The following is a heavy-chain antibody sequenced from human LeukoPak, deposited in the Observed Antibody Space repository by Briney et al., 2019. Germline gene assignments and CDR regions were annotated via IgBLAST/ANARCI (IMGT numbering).Heavy chain of an antibody. J-gene: IGHJ6*03. V-gene: IGHV3-11*01. CDR2: ISRSGTTI. D-gene: IGHD1-1*01. CDR3: ARGTRYNWNDVKKYYYMDV. Sequence: GGSLRLSCAASGFSFSDYYMSWIRQAPGKGLEWVSYISRSGTTIYYADSVKGRFTISRDNAKNSLYLQMNSLRAEDTAVYYCARGTRYNWNDVKKYYYMDVWGKGTTVTISS. CDR1: GFSFSDYY.